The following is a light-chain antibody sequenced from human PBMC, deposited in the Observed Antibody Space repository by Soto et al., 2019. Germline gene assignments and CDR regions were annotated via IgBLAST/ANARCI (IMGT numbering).Light chain of an antibody. CDR1: SSNIGGNS. V-gene: IGLV1-51*01. J-gene: IGLJ1*01. CDR2: DDN. Sequence: QSLLTQPASVSAAPGQKVTISCSGSSSNIGGNSVSWYQQLPGTAPKLLIYDDNKRPSGIPDLFSGSKSGTSATLGITGFQTGDEADYYCGSWDSSLSAYVFGTGTRSQS. CDR3: GSWDSSLSAYV.